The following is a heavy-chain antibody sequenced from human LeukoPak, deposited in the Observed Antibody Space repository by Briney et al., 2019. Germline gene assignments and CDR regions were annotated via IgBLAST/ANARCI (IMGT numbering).Heavy chain of an antibody. J-gene: IGHJ6*04. D-gene: IGHD2-2*01. CDR2: IYTSGST. CDR3: AREEDCSSTSCYVV. CDR1: GGSISSGSYY. Sequence: PSETLSLTCTVSGGSISSGSYYWSWIRQPAGKGLEWIGRIYTSGSTNYNPSLKSRVTISVDTSKNQSSLKLSSVTAADTAVYYCAREEDCSSTSCYVVWGKGTTVTVSS. V-gene: IGHV4-61*02.